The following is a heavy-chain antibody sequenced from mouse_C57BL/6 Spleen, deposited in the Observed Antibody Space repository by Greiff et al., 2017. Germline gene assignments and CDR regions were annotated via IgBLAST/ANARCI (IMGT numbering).Heavy chain of an antibody. V-gene: IGHV1-55*01. Sequence: VQLQQPGAELVKPGASVKMSCKASGYTFTSYWITWVKQRPGQGLEWIGDIYPGSGSTNYNEKFKSKATLTVDTSSSTAYMQLSSLTSEDSAVYYCARWVYYYGSSYGDAMDYWGQGTSVTVSS. CDR1: GYTFTSYW. CDR2: IYPGSGST. D-gene: IGHD1-1*01. J-gene: IGHJ4*01. CDR3: ARWVYYYGSSYGDAMDY.